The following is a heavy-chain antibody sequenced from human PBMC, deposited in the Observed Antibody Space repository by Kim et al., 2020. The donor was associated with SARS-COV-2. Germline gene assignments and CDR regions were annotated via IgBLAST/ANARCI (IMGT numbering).Heavy chain of an antibody. CDR1: GFTFSSYA. CDR2: ISYDGSNK. Sequence: GGSLRLSCAASGFTFSSYAMHWVRQAPGKGLEWVAVISYDGSNKYYADSVKGRFTISRDNSKNTLYLQMNSLRAEDTAVYYCADGPLGATPGAEYFQHWGQGTLVTVSS. D-gene: IGHD1-26*01. V-gene: IGHV3-30*04. CDR3: ADGPLGATPGAEYFQH. J-gene: IGHJ1*01.